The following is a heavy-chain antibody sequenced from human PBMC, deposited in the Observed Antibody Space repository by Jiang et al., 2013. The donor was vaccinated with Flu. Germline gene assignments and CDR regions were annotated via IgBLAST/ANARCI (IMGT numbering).Heavy chain of an antibody. Sequence: GPGLVKPSETLSLTCTVSGGSIRSYYWSWIRQPPGKGLEWIGYIYYSGSTNYNPSLKSRVTISVDTSKNQFSLKLNSVTAADMAVYYCARHRGDLRYFDYWGQGTLVTVSS. CDR3: ARHRGDLRYFDY. V-gene: IGHV4-59*08. D-gene: IGHD4-17*01. CDR2: IYYSGST. CDR1: GGSIRSYY. J-gene: IGHJ4*02.